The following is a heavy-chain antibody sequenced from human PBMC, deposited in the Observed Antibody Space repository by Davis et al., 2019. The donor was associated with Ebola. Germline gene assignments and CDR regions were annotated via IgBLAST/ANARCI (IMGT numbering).Heavy chain of an antibody. CDR1: GFTFSSYE. V-gene: IGHV3-48*03. J-gene: IGHJ5*02. CDR3: ARDSHARYCSSGLCYTGYNYFDP. D-gene: IGHD2-15*01. Sequence: GESLKISCAASGFTFSSYEMIWVRQAPGKGLEWVSYISPSGNTIYYADSVKGRFTISRDNAKDSLYLQMSSLRAEDTALYYCARDSHARYCSSGLCYTGYNYFDPWGQGTLVTVSS. CDR2: ISPSGNTI.